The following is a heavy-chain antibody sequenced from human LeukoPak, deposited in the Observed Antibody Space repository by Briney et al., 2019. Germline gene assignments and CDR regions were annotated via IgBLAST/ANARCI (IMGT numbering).Heavy chain of an antibody. V-gene: IGHV3-30*18. CDR2: ISYDGSIE. CDR1: GFTFSDYG. Sequence: GGSLRLSCAASGFTFSDYGMNWVRQAPGKGLEWVAVISYDGSIEYYADSVKGRFTISRDNSKNTLYVQMNSLRPGDTAVYYCAKAYVDTAFDGFDIWGPGTMVFVSS. J-gene: IGHJ3*02. D-gene: IGHD5-18*01. CDR3: AKAYVDTAFDGFDI.